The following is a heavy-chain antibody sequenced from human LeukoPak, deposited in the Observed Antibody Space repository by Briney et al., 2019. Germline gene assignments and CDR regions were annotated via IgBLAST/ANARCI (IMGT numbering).Heavy chain of an antibody. Sequence: GGSLRLSCAASGFTFSSYGMHWVRQAPGKGLEWVAVISYDGSNKYYADSVKGRFTISRDNSKNTLYLQMNSLRAEDTAVYYCARDHLLRSPFDYWGQGTLVTVSS. CDR1: GFTFSSYG. V-gene: IGHV3-30*03. J-gene: IGHJ4*02. CDR2: ISYDGSNK. CDR3: ARDHLLRSPFDY.